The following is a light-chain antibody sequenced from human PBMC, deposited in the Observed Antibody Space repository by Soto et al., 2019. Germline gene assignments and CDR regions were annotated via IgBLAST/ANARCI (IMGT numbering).Light chain of an antibody. V-gene: IGKV1-39*01. J-gene: IGKJ1*01. CDR3: QQSYSTPPT. CDR1: QSIISY. CDR2: AAS. Sequence: DIQMTQSPSSLSASVGDRVTITCRASQSIISYLNWYQQKPGKAPKFLIYAASSLQSGVPSRFSGSGSGTDFTLTISSLQPEDFATYYCQQSYSTPPTFGQGTKVEIK.